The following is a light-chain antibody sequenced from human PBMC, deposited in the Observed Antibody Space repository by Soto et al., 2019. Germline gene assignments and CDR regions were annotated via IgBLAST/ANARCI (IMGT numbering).Light chain of an antibody. J-gene: IGKJ1*01. V-gene: IGKV1-5*03. CDR1: QSISSW. CDR3: QHYNSYSPWT. CDR2: KAS. Sequence: DIQMTQSPSTLSASVGDRVTITCRASQSISSWLAWYQQKPGKAPKLLIYKASSLESGVPSRFSGSGSGTEFTRTISSLQPDDFATYYCQHYNSYSPWTFGQGTKVEIK.